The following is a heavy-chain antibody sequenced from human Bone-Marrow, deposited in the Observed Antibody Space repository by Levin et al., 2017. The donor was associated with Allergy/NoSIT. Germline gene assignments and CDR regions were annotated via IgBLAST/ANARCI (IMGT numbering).Heavy chain of an antibody. J-gene: IGHJ5*02. CDR3: ARAPKHWFDP. CDR1: GYTFTGYY. CDR2: INPNSGGT. V-gene: IGHV1-2*06. Sequence: GGSLRLSCKASGYTFTGYYMHWVRQAPGQGLEWMGRINPNSGGTNYAQKFQGRVTMTRDTSISTAYMELSRLRSDDTAVYYCARAPKHWFDPWGQGTLVTVAS.